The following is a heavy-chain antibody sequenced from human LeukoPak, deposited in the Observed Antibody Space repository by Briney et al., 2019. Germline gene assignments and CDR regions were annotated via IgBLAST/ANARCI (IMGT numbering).Heavy chain of an antibody. D-gene: IGHD3-3*01. CDR3: ARSITIFGVVMGPGYFDL. CDR1: GGSISSSSYY. V-gene: IGHV4-61*05. Sequence: SETLSLTCTVSGGSISSSSYYWGWIRQPPGKGLEWIGYIYYSGSTNYNPSLKSRVTISVDTSKNQFSLKLSSVTAADTAVYYCARSITIFGVVMGPGYFDLWGRGTLVTVSS. CDR2: IYYSGST. J-gene: IGHJ2*01.